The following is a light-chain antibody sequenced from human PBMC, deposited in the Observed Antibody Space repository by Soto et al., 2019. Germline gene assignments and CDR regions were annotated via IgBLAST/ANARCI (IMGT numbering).Light chain of an antibody. CDR3: CSYAGSWNWV. Sequence: QSVLTQPRSVSGSPGQSVTISCTGTSSDVGGYNYVSWYQQHPGKAPKLMIYDVSKRPSGVPDRFSGSESGNTASLTISGLQAEDEADYYCCSYAGSWNWVFGGGTKLTVL. J-gene: IGLJ3*02. V-gene: IGLV2-11*01. CDR1: SSDVGGYNY. CDR2: DVS.